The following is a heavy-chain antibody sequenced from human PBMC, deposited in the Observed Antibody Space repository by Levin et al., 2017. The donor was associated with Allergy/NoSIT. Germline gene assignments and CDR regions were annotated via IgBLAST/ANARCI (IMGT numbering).Heavy chain of an antibody. CDR2: ISYDGSNK. CDR3: ARDHERYYESSGYLYY. Sequence: GESLKISCAASGFTFSSYAMHWVRQAPGKGLEWVAVISYDGSNKYYADSVKGRFTISRDNSKNTLYLQMNSLRAEDTAVYYCARDHERYYESSGYLYYWGQGTLVTVSS. D-gene: IGHD3-22*01. V-gene: IGHV3-30-3*01. CDR1: GFTFSSYA. J-gene: IGHJ4*02.